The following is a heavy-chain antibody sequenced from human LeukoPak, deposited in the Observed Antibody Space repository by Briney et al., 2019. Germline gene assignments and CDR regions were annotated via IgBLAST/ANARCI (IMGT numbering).Heavy chain of an antibody. CDR2: TTPTGSYT. J-gene: IGHJ4*02. Sequence: GGSLTLFCAASGLIISEYYMSWLRQAPGEGREWVSNTTPTGSYTNYADSAKGRFTISRDNAKKSLYLQMNSLRAEDTAVYYCARGRYSGTLWGQGTLVTASS. CDR1: GLIISEYY. D-gene: IGHD1-26*01. V-gene: IGHV3-11*05. CDR3: ARGRYSGTL.